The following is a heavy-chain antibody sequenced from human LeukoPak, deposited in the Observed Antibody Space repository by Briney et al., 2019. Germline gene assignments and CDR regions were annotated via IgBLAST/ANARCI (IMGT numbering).Heavy chain of an antibody. J-gene: IGHJ6*03. D-gene: IGHD4-17*01. V-gene: IGHV3-30*02. CDR2: IRYDGSNK. CDR1: GFTVSSNY. Sequence: PGGSLRLSCAASGFTVSSNYMSWVRQAPGKGLEWVAFIRYDGSNKYYADSVKGRFTISRDNSKNTLYLQMNSLRAEDTAVYYCAKTVTIYYYYMDVWGKGTTVTISS. CDR3: AKTVTIYYYYMDV.